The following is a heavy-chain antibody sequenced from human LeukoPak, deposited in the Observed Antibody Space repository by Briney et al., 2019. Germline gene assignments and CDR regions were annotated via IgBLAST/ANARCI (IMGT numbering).Heavy chain of an antibody. CDR3: ATGITMIVADAFDI. CDR2: IVVGSGNT. Sequence: SVKVSCKASGFTFTSSAMQWVRQARGQRLEWIGWIVVGSGNTNYAQKFQERVTITRDMSTSTAYMELSSLRSEDTAVYYCATGITMIVADAFDIWGQGTMVTVSS. CDR1: GFTFTSSA. D-gene: IGHD3-22*01. V-gene: IGHV1-58*02. J-gene: IGHJ3*02.